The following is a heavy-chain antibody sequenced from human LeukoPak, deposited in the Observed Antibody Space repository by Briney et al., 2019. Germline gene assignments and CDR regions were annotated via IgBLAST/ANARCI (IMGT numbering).Heavy chain of an antibody. CDR1: GFTFSAYS. D-gene: IGHD1-26*01. CDR3: VRDHLWAFDI. Sequence: GGSLRLSCAASGFTFSAYSMNWVSQTPGKGLEWVSFILNGDTVSYADPVKGRFTISRDNPKNSLYLQMNSLRAEDTAVYFCVRDHLWAFDIWGQGTLVTVAS. CDR2: ILNGDTV. J-gene: IGHJ4*02. V-gene: IGHV3-69-1*01.